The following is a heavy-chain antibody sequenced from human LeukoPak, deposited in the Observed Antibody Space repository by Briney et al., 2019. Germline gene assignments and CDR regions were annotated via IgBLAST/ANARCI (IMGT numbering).Heavy chain of an antibody. CDR1: GFTFINYN. CDR2: ISDSSGTI. D-gene: IGHD4-23*01. J-gene: IGHJ4*02. Sequence: GGSLRLSCAASGFTFINYNMNWVRQAPGKGLEWIAYISDSSGTIYYAASVKGRFTISRDNAKNSLYLQMTSLRDEDTAVYYCARETVGLDYWGQGTLVTVSS. CDR3: ARETVGLDY. V-gene: IGHV3-48*02.